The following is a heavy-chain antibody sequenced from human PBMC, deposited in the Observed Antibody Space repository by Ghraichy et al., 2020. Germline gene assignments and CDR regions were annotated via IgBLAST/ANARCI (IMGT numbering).Heavy chain of an antibody. J-gene: IGHJ4*02. Sequence: GESLNISCAASGFTFSSYAMHWVRQAPGKGLEYVSSITSNGGSTYYANSVKDRFTISRDNSKNMLYLQMGSLKGEDMAVYYCAREAGYSSNWGQGTLVTVSS. D-gene: IGHD6-13*01. CDR1: GFTFSSYA. CDR3: AREAGYSSN. V-gene: IGHV3-64*01. CDR2: ITSNGGST.